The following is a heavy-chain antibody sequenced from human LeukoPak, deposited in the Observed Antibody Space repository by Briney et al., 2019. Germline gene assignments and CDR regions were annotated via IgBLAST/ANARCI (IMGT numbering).Heavy chain of an antibody. CDR3: ARGPYSYDSSGAFDI. V-gene: IGHV4-61*02. CDR1: GDSIISGGYY. D-gene: IGHD3-22*01. Sequence: DPSETLSLTCTVSGDSIISGGYYCSWLRQPAGRGLEWIGRISSSGSTNYNPSLKSRVTISVDTSKNPFSLKLSSVTAADTAVYFCARGPYSYDSSGAFDIWGQGTMVTVSS. CDR2: ISSSGST. J-gene: IGHJ3*02.